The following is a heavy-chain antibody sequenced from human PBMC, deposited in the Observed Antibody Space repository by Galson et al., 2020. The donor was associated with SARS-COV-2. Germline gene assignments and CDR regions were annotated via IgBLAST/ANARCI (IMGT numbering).Heavy chain of an antibody. CDR3: ASNYDSSGYYYGYDAFDI. Sequence: ASVKVSCKASGYTFTSYAMHWVRQAPGQRLEWMGWINAGYGNTKYSQKFQGRVTITRDTSASTAYMELSSLRSEDTAVYYCASNYDSSGYYYGYDAFDIWGQGTMVTVSS. V-gene: IGHV1-3*01. D-gene: IGHD3-22*01. CDR2: INAGYGNT. CDR1: GYTFTSYA. J-gene: IGHJ3*02.